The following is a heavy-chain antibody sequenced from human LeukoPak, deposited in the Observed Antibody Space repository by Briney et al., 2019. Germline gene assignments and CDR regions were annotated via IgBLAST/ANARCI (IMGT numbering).Heavy chain of an antibody. J-gene: IGHJ3*02. Sequence: PGGSLRLSCAASEFTFSDYGMHWVRQAPGKGLEWVAVIWYDGSNKYHADSVKGRLTISRDNSKNMLYLQMNSLRAEDTAVYYCARAPRYCRGGSCYWSAFDIWGQGTMVTVSS. V-gene: IGHV3-33*01. CDR1: EFTFSDYG. CDR2: IWYDGSNK. D-gene: IGHD2-15*01. CDR3: ARAPRYCRGGSCYWSAFDI.